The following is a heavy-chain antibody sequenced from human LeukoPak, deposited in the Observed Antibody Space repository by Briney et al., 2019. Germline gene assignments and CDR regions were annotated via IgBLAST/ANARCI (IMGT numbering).Heavy chain of an antibody. CDR1: GGSISSYY. CDR3: ARGYCSSTSCYDVVGFDP. V-gene: IGHV4-59*01. D-gene: IGHD2-2*01. J-gene: IGHJ5*02. CDR2: ILYSGST. Sequence: SETLSLTCTVSGGSISSYYWSWIRQPPGKGLEWIGYILYSGSTNYNPSLKSRVTISVDTSKNQFSLKLSSVTAADTAVYYCARGYCSSTSCYDVVGFDPWGQGTLVTVSS.